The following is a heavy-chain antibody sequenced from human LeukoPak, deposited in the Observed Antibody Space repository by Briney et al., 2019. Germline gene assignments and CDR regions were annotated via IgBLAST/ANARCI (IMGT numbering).Heavy chain of an antibody. Sequence: GGSLRLSCAASGFTFSSYSMNWVRQAPGKGLEWVSSISSSSSYIYYADLVKGQFTISRDNAKNSLYLQMNSLRAEDTAVYYCAVTRGYSGYDSAGYWGQGTLVTVSS. CDR3: AVTRGYSGYDSAGY. CDR1: GFTFSSYS. CDR2: ISSSSSYI. J-gene: IGHJ4*02. D-gene: IGHD5-12*01. V-gene: IGHV3-21*01.